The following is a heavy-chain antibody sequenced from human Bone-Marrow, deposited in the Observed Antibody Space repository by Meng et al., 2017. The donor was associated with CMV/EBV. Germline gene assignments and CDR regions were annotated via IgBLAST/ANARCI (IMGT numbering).Heavy chain of an antibody. CDR1: GYTFTGYY. CDR3: ARDLDYGDYASDY. Sequence: QVQLVQCGAGVKKPGASVKVSCKASGYTFTGYYMHWVRQAPGQGLEWMGWINPNSGGTNYAQKFQGRVTMTRDTSISTAYMELSRLRSDDTAVYYCARDLDYGDYASDYWGQGTLVTVSS. D-gene: IGHD4-17*01. CDR2: INPNSGGT. V-gene: IGHV1-2*02. J-gene: IGHJ4*02.